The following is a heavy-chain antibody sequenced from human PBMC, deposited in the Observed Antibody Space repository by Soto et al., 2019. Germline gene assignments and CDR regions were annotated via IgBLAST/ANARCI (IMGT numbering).Heavy chain of an antibody. Sequence: TSETLSLTCTVSGGSISSYYWSWIRQPPGKGLEWIGYINDRGSTSYNPSLKSRVTISIDTSKNQFSLKLTSVTAADTAVYYCARDSPMDYFDDWGQGTLVTVSS. J-gene: IGHJ4*02. CDR2: INDRGST. CDR3: ARDSPMDYFDD. D-gene: IGHD2-8*01. CDR1: GGSISSYY. V-gene: IGHV4-59*01.